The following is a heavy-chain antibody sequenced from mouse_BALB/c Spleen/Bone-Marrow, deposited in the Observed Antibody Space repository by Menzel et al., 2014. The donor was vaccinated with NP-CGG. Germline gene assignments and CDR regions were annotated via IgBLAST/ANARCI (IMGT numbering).Heavy chain of an antibody. CDR3: AIYYDYDYAMDY. J-gene: IGHJ4*01. D-gene: IGHD2-4*01. CDR1: GFSLTSYG. Sequence: VQGVESGPGLVAPSQSLSITCTVSGFSLTSYGVHWVRQPPGKGLEWLGVIWAGGSTNYNSALMSRLSISKDNSTSQVFLKMNSLQTDDTAMYYCAIYYDYDYAMDYWGQGTSGTVSS. V-gene: IGHV2-9*02. CDR2: IWAGGST.